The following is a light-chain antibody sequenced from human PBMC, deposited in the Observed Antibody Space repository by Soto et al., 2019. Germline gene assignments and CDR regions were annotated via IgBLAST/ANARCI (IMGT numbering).Light chain of an antibody. V-gene: IGKV1-39*01. Sequence: DIQMSQSPSPLSASVGDRVSITCRASQSISSYLSWYQQRPGKAPNLLIYGASSLQSGVPSRFSGTGSGTDFTLTISSLQPEDFATYYCQQSYNIVWTFGQGTKV. J-gene: IGKJ1*01. CDR2: GAS. CDR3: QQSYNIVWT. CDR1: QSISSY.